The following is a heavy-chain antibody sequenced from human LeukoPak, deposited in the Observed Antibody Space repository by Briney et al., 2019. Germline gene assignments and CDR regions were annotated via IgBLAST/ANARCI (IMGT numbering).Heavy chain of an antibody. Sequence: GGSLRLSCAASGFTFSSYSMNWVRQAPGKGLEWVSYISSSSSTIYYADSVKGRFTISRDNAKNSLYLQMNSLRDEDTAVYYCAREEITMIVVVASGDAFAIWGQGTMVTVSS. CDR3: AREEITMIVVVASGDAFAI. D-gene: IGHD3-22*01. J-gene: IGHJ3*02. V-gene: IGHV3-48*02. CDR2: ISSSSSTI. CDR1: GFTFSSYS.